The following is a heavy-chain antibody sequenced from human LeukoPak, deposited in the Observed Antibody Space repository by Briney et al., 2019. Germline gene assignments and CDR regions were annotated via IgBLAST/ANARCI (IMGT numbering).Heavy chain of an antibody. CDR2: IRYDGSNK. Sequence: PGGSLRLSCAASGFTFSSYGMHWVRQAPGKGLEWVAFIRYDGSNKYYADSVKGRFTISRDNSKNTLYPQMNSLRAEDTAVYYCAKLGGSGSYYRYYYYMDVWGKGTTVTVSS. CDR1: GFTFSSYG. V-gene: IGHV3-30*02. CDR3: AKLGGSGSYYRYYYYMDV. D-gene: IGHD3-10*01. J-gene: IGHJ6*03.